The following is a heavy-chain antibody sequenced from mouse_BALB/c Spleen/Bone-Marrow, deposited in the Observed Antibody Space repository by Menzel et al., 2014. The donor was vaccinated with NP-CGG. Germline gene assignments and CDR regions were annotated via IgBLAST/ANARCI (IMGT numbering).Heavy chain of an antibody. J-gene: IGHJ3*01. D-gene: IGHD2-2*01. Sequence: QVQLQQPGAELVRPGASVKLSCKTSGYSFTSYWMNWVKQSPGQGLEWIGMIHPSDSETKLNQKFKDKATLTVDKSSSTAYVQPNSPTSENSAVYSCSRDDGYAGFPYWAQGTLVTVSA. CDR1: GYSFTSYW. CDR3: SRDDGYAGFPY. CDR2: IHPSDSET. V-gene: IGHV1-61*01.